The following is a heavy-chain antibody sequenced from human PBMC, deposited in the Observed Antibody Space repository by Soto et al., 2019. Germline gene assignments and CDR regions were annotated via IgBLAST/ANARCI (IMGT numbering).Heavy chain of an antibody. D-gene: IGHD3-3*01. V-gene: IGHV3-30*03. CDR2: ISYDGSNK. J-gene: IGHJ4*02. CDR1: GFTFSSYG. CDR3: TSTYYDFRSGYSVGYYFDY. Sequence: QVQLVESGGGVVQPGRSLRLSCAASGFTFSSYGMHWVRQAPGKGLEWVAVISYDGSNKYYADSVKGRFTISRDNSKNTLYQQMNSLRADDTAVYYCTSTYYDFRSGYSVGYYFDYWGQGTLLTVSS.